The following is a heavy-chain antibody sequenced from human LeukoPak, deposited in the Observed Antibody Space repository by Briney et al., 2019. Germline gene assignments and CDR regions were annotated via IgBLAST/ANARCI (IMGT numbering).Heavy chain of an antibody. J-gene: IGHJ1*01. V-gene: IGHV3-30*01. CDR1: GFTFSSYA. CDR3: ARDAGYCSSTSCYTVAYFQH. D-gene: IGHD2-2*02. Sequence: PGRSLRLSCAASGFTFSSYATHWVRQAPGKGLEWVAVISYDGSNKYYADSVKGRFTISRDNSKNTLYLQMNSLRAEDTAVYYCARDAGYCSSTSCYTVAYFQHWGQGTLVTVSS. CDR2: ISYDGSNK.